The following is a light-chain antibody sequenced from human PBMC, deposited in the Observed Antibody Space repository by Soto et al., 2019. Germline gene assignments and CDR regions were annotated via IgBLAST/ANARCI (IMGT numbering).Light chain of an antibody. CDR2: EVS. CDR3: SSYTSSTAYV. Sequence: QSALTQPASVSGSPGQSITISCTGTSSDVGGYNYVSWYQLHPGKAPKLMVYEVSNRPSGVSNRFSGSKSGNTASLTISGLQAEEEADYYCSSYTSSTAYVFGPGTKVTVL. J-gene: IGLJ1*01. V-gene: IGLV2-14*01. CDR1: SSDVGGYNY.